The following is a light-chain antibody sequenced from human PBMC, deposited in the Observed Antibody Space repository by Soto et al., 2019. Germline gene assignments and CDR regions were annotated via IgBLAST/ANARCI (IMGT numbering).Light chain of an antibody. J-gene: IGKJ5*01. V-gene: IGKV1-39*01. CDR2: AAS. CDR3: QQSYSTLSIT. Sequence: DIQMTQSPSSLSASVGDRITITCRASENIARHLNWYQQKPGKAPNLLIYAASNLQNGVPLRFLGGGSGTDFSLTISNRQPADDATYYCQQSYSTLSITFGQGTRLEIK. CDR1: ENIARH.